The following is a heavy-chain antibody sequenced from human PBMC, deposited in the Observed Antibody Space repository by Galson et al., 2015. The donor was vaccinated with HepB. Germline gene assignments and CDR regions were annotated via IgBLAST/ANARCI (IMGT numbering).Heavy chain of an antibody. CDR2: IYTGGST. Sequence: SLRLSCAASGFTVSSDYMNWVRQAPGKGLEWVSVIYTGGSTYYADSVKGRFTISRDNSKNTVYLQMNSLRPEDTAVYYCARLLYNWNLNYYYGMDVWGQGTTVTVSS. D-gene: IGHD1-20*01. V-gene: IGHV3-66*02. CDR3: ARLLYNWNLNYYYGMDV. J-gene: IGHJ6*02. CDR1: GFTVSSDY.